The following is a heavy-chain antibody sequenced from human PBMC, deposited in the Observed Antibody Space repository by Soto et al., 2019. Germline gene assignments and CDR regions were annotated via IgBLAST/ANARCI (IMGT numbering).Heavy chain of an antibody. Sequence: KVPCKVSGSRFSNYVISWVRQAPGHGLEWLGRIIPIFNSTKYAQNFQGRVTITADKSTSTASLELSSLRSDDTAVYYCAREGRGKKAGYNGLVSLGYWGQGTLVTVSS. CDR2: IIPIFNST. CDR1: GSRFSNYV. CDR3: AREGRGKKAGYNGLVSLGY. V-gene: IGHV1-69*06. J-gene: IGHJ4*02. D-gene: IGHD2-2*02.